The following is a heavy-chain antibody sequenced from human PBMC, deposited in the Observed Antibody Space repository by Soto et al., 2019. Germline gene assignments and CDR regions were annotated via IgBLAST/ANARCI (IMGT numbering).Heavy chain of an antibody. Sequence: GGSLRLSCAASGFTFSSYGMHWVRQAPGKGLEWVAVIWYDGSNKYYADSVKGRFTISRDNSKNTLYLQMNSLRAEDTAVYYCAREVGDYNWNSYYYYYGMDVWGQGTTVTVSS. D-gene: IGHD1-7*01. CDR1: GFTFSSYG. CDR3: AREVGDYNWNSYYYYYGMDV. J-gene: IGHJ6*02. CDR2: IWYDGSNK. V-gene: IGHV3-33*01.